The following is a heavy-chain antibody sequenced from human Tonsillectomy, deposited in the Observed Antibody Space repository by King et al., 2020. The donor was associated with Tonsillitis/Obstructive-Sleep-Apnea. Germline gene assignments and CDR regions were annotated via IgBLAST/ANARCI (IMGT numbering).Heavy chain of an antibody. CDR2: ISFDGSNK. V-gene: IGHV3-30*18. D-gene: IGHD2-2*01. Sequence: LQLVQSGGGVVQPGRSLRLSCAASGFTFSSYGMHWVRQAPGKGLEWVAVISFDGSNKYYADSVKGRFTISRDNSKNTLYLQMNSLRADDTTVYYFAQDIDERINYAPVTGYYGMAVWGQGTTVTVSS. CDR1: GFTFSSYG. J-gene: IGHJ6*02. CDR3: AQDIDERINYAPVTGYYGMAV.